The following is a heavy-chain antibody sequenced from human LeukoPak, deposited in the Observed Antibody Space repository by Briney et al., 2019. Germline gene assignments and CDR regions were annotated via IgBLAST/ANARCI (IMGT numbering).Heavy chain of an antibody. V-gene: IGHV4-38-2*02. D-gene: IGHD3-22*01. CDR1: GYSISSGYY. J-gene: IGHJ4*02. CDR2: IYHSGST. Sequence: PSETLSLTCTVSGYSISSGYYWGWIRQPPGKGLEWIGSIYHSGSTYYNPSLKSRVTISVDTSKNQFSLKLSSVTAADTAVYYCARDYSSGYDVDYWGQGTLVTVSS. CDR3: ARDYSSGYDVDY.